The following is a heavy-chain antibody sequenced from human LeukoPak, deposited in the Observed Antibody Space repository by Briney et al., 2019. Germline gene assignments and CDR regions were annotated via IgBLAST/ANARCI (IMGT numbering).Heavy chain of an antibody. V-gene: IGHV3-23*01. J-gene: IGHJ4*02. CDR1: GFSFYSFV. CDR3: AKAYDLWSGYPPFDF. Sequence: PGGSLRLSCAASGFSFYSFVMSWVRQAPGKGLEWVSGISDSGGSTYYADPVKGRFTLSRDNSKNMLYLQMNSLRAEDTAVYYCAKAYDLWSGYPPFDFWGQGTLVTVSS. D-gene: IGHD3-3*01. CDR2: ISDSGGST.